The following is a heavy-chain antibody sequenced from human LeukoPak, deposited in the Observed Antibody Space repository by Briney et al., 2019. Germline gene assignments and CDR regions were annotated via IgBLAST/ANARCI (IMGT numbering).Heavy chain of an antibody. J-gene: IGHJ4*02. CDR3: ARGRKYTSGYRVTELGSGYSDY. CDR2: INPNSGGT. CDR1: GYTFTGYY. D-gene: IGHD5-18*01. Sequence: ASVKVSCKASGYTFTGYYMHWVRQAPGQGLEWMGWINPNSGGTNYAQKFQGRVTITADKSTSTAYMELSSLRSEDTAVYYCARGRKYTSGYRVTELGSGYSDYWGQGTLVTVSS. V-gene: IGHV1-2*02.